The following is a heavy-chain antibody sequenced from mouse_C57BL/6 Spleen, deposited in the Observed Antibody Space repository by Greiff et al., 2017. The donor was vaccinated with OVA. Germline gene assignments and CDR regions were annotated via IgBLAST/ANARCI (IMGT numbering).Heavy chain of an antibody. CDR2: ISPGDGDT. Sequence: QVQLKQSGPELVKPGASVKISCKASGYAFSSSWMNWVKQRPGKGLAWIGRISPGDGDTNYNGKFKGKATLTADKSSSTAYMQLSSLTSEDSAVYFCARSFTTVVPYWYFDVWGTGTTVTVSS. CDR3: ARSFTTVVPYWYFDV. CDR1: GYAFSSSW. V-gene: IGHV1-82*01. D-gene: IGHD1-1*01. J-gene: IGHJ1*03.